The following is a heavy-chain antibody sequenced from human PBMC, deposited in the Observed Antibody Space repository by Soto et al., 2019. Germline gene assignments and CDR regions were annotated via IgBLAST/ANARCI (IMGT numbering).Heavy chain of an antibody. CDR1: GGTFSSYA. D-gene: IGHD3-10*01. CDR3: ARSAYYYCSRIYPKNDHYYYYFYCGMDV. V-gene: IGHV1-69*01. J-gene: IGHJ6*02. Sequence: QVQLVQSGAEVKKPGSSVKVSCKASGGTFSSYAISWVRQAPGQGLEWMGGIIPILGTANYAQKFQGRVTITAHESTGTAYMELSSLRAEDTAVYYCARSAYYYCSRIYPKNDHYYYYFYCGMDVWGHGTTVTVS. CDR2: IIPILGTA.